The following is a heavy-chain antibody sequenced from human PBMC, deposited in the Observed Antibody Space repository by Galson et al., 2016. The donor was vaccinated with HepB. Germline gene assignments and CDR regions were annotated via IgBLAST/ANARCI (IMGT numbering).Heavy chain of an antibody. Sequence: MGWIIPGNGDTKYSQTFQGRVTIARDTSANTAYMELSSLRSEDTAVYYCAREGNYYTLDYWGQGTLVTVSS. D-gene: IGHD1-26*01. V-gene: IGHV1-3*01. J-gene: IGHJ4*02. CDR2: IIPGNGDT. CDR3: AREGNYYTLDY.